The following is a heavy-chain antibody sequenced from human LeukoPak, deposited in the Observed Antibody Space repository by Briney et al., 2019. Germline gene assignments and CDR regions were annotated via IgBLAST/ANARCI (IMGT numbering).Heavy chain of an antibody. J-gene: IGHJ6*02. CDR1: GYTFTDYY. Sequence: ASVKVSCKASGYTFTDYYIYWVRQAPGQGLEWMGRIVPNNGDTNYAQKFQARVTMTRDMSISTAYMELSRLRSDDTAVYFCARDGGSFSYNMDVWGQGTTVTVSS. CDR2: IVPNNGDT. V-gene: IGHV1-2*06. D-gene: IGHD1-26*01. CDR3: ARDGGSFSYNMDV.